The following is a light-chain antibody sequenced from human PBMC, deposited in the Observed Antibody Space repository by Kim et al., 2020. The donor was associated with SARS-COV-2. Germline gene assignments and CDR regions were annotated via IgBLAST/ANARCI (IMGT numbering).Light chain of an antibody. Sequence: TLSLSPGERATLSCSVSQSINSNYLAWYQKKAGQAPRLLIYGASNRATGIPDRFSGSGSGTDFTLTISRLEPEDFAVYYCQQFGRAFGGGTKLEI. CDR1: QSINSNY. CDR3: QQFGRA. CDR2: GAS. V-gene: IGKV3-20*01. J-gene: IGKJ4*01.